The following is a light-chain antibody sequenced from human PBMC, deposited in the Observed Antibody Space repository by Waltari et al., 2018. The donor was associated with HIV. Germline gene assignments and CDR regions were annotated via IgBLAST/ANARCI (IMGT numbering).Light chain of an antibody. J-gene: IGLJ2*01. CDR1: SSDVGGYNY. CDR2: DLT. V-gene: IGLV2-11*01. Sequence: QSALPQPRSVSGSLGQSVTISCTGTSSDVGGYNYVSWYQQLPGKAPKLMIYDLTERPSGVPDRFSGSKSGNTASLTISGLQAEDEADYYCCSFAGSYTWLFGGGTKLTVL. CDR3: CSFAGSYTWL.